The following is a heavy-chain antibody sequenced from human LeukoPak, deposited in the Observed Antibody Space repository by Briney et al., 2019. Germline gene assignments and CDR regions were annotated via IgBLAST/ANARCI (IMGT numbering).Heavy chain of an antibody. CDR1: GFTFSSYA. D-gene: IGHD5-18*01. V-gene: IGHV3-23*01. CDR2: ISGSGGST. CDR3: AKIKVSGYSYGYRRNWFDP. Sequence: GGSLRLSCAASGFTFSSYAMSLVRQAPGKGLELVSAISGSGGSTYYADSVKGRFTISRDNSKNTLYLQMNSLRAEDTAVYYCAKIKVSGYSYGYRRNWFDPWGQGTLVTVSS. J-gene: IGHJ5*02.